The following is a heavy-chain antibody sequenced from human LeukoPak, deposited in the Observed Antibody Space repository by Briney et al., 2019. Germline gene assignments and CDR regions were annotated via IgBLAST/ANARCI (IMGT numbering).Heavy chain of an antibody. D-gene: IGHD5-18*01. CDR1: GFTFSSFG. J-gene: IGHJ5*02. V-gene: IGHV3-23*01. Sequence: GGSLRLSCAASGFTFSSFGMSWVRQAPGKGLEWVSVISGSGDRTYYADSVKGRFTISRDNSKNTLYLQMNSLLAEDTAVYYCAKEEQYSYGPWGQGTLVTVSS. CDR2: ISGSGDRT. CDR3: AKEEQYSYGP.